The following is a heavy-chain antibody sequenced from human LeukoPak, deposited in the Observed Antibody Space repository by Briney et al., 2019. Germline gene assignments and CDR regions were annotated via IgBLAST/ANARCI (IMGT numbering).Heavy chain of an antibody. Sequence: PGGSLRLSCAASGFTFSSYSMNWVRQAPGKGLEWVSSISSGSSYIYYADSVKGRFTISRDNAKNSLYLQMNSLRAEDTAVYYCTRFSSGWFRNVYWGQGTLVTVSS. CDR2: ISSGSSYI. J-gene: IGHJ4*02. D-gene: IGHD6-19*01. CDR1: GFTFSSYS. CDR3: TRFSSGWFRNVY. V-gene: IGHV3-21*01.